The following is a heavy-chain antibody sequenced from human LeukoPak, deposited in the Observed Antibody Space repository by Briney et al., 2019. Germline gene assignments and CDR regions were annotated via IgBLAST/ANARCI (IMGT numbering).Heavy chain of an antibody. Sequence: PSETLSLTCTVSGGSISSSSYYWGWIRQPPGKGLEWIGSIYYSGSTYYNPSLKSRVTISVDKSKNQFSLKLSSVTAADTAVYYCARDRRRPHRGYFDYWGQGTLVTVSS. CDR1: GGSISSSSYY. CDR3: ARDRRRPHRGYFDY. D-gene: IGHD1-14*01. J-gene: IGHJ4*02. CDR2: IYYSGST. V-gene: IGHV4-39*07.